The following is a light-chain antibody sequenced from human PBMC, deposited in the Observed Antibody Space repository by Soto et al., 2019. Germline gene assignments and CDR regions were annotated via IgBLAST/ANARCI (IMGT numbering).Light chain of an antibody. CDR3: QQYGSSPIT. J-gene: IGKJ5*01. CDR1: QSITTY. CDR2: AAS. V-gene: IGKV1-39*01. Sequence: QMPQSPTTLSAPVGDRVPITCRASQSITTYLNWYQQKPGKAPKLLIYAASTLETGVPSRFSGSGSGTDFTLTISRLEPEDFAVYYCQQYGSSPITFAQGTRLEIK.